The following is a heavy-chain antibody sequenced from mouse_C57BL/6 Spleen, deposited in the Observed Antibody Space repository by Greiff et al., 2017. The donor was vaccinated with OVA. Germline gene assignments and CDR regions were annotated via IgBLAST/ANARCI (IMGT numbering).Heavy chain of an antibody. Sequence: VQLKESGAELVRPGASVKLSCTASGFNIKDDYMHWVKQRPEQGLEWIGWIDPENGDTEYASKFQGKATITADTSSNTAYLQLSSLTSEDTAVYYCTTGPLWGDYWGQGTSVTVSA. D-gene: IGHD1-1*02. CDR1: GFNIKDDY. J-gene: IGHJ4*01. CDR3: TTGPLWGDY. V-gene: IGHV14-4*01. CDR2: IDPENGDT.